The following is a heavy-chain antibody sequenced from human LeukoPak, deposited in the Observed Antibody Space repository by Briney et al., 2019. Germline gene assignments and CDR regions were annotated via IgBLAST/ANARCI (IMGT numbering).Heavy chain of an antibody. J-gene: IGHJ4*02. CDR2: MYHTGST. CDR3: ARVLLWFGELSHFDY. CDR1: GYSMSSGYY. V-gene: IGHV4-38-2*02. D-gene: IGHD3-10*01. Sequence: SETLSLTCTVSGYSMSSGYYWGWIRQPPERGLEWIGSMYHTGSTYYNPSLKSRVTISVDTSKNQFSLKLSSVTAADTAVYYCARVLLWFGELSHFDYWGQGTLVTVSS.